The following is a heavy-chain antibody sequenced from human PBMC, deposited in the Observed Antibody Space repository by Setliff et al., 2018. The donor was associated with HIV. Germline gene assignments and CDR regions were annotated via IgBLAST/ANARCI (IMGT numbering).Heavy chain of an antibody. CDR1: GFTFTSSV. J-gene: IGHJ6*03. Sequence: SVKVSCKASGFTFTSSVMQWVRQARGQSPEWMGWVVVGSGATNYAQKFQERVTITRDMSTRTAYMEMSSLKYEDTAVYYCARARRDSYDRGRRNHYYIDVWGKGTTVTVSS. CDR2: VVVGSGAT. V-gene: IGHV1-58*02. CDR3: ARARRDSYDRGRRNHYYIDV. D-gene: IGHD3-22*01.